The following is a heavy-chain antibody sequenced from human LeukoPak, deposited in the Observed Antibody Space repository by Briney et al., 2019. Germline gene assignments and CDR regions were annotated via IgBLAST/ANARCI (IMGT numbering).Heavy chain of an antibody. CDR3: AKGYYGNYVAVDY. Sequence: PGGSLRLSCAASGLTFSSYAMIWVRQAPGKGLDWVSAISDNGDDTYYADSVKGRFTISRDKSTNTLYLQMNNLRADDTAVYYCAKGYYGNYVAVDYWGQGTLVTVSS. CDR2: ISDNGDDT. J-gene: IGHJ4*02. D-gene: IGHD4-11*01. CDR1: GLTFSSYA. V-gene: IGHV3-23*01.